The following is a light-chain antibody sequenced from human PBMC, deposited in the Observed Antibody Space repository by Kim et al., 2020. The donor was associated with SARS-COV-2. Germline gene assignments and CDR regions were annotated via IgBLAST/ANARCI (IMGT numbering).Light chain of an antibody. V-gene: IGKV1-17*01. Sequence: ASVGDRVSIPCRSSQDIRNDLGWYQQNPGGSPKRLIYGASSLQSGVPSRFSGSGSGTEFTLTISSVQPEDFATYFCLQHNTYPITFGQGTRLEIK. CDR2: GAS. CDR3: LQHNTYPIT. CDR1: QDIRND. J-gene: IGKJ5*01.